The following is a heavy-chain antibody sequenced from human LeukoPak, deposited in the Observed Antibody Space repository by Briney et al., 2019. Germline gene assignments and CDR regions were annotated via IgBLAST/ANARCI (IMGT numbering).Heavy chain of an antibody. CDR2: ISGSGTGT. V-gene: IGHV3-23*01. CDR3: AKGRGYCSGASCAGTAFDI. Sequence: GGSLRLSCAASGFTFSTYAMNWVRQAPGKGLEWVSVISGSGTGTYYADSVKGRFTISRDNSNNTLHLQMNSLRAEDTALYYCAKGRGYCSGASCAGTAFDIWGQETMVTVSS. CDR1: GFTFSTYA. D-gene: IGHD2-15*01. J-gene: IGHJ3*02.